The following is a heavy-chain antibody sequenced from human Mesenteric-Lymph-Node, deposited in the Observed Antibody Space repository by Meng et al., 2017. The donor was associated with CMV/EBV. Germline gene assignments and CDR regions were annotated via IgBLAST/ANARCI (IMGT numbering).Heavy chain of an antibody. CDR2: IHNSGST. Sequence: SIRNGGYYWTWIRQHPGKGLEWIGYIHNSGSTYYIPSLKSRVMIAVDTSKNQFSLKLSSVTAADTAVYYCATISYYFDSSGYYYLDSWGQGTLVTVSS. CDR3: ATISYYFDSSGYYYLDS. J-gene: IGHJ4*02. CDR1: SIRNGGYY. D-gene: IGHD3-22*01. V-gene: IGHV4-31*02.